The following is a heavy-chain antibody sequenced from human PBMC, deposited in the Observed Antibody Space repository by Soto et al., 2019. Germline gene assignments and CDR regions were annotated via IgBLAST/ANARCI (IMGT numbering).Heavy chain of an antibody. CDR3: ARSTGYSSSWSSNWFDP. CDR1: GGSISSGDYY. V-gene: IGHV4-30-4*01. J-gene: IGHJ5*02. Sequence: QVQLQESGPGLVKPSQTLSLTCTVSGGSISSGDYYWSWIRQPPGKGLEWIGYIYCSGSTYYNPSLKSRVTISVDTSKNQFSLKLSSVTAADTAVYYCARSTGYSSSWSSNWFDPWGQGTLVTVSS. D-gene: IGHD6-13*01. CDR2: IYCSGST.